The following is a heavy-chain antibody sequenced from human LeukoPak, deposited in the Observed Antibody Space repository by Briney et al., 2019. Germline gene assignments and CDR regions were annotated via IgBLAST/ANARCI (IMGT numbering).Heavy chain of an antibody. D-gene: IGHD3-10*01. Sequence: GGSLRLSCAASGFTFTTYWMSWVRQAPGKGLEWVAFIRYDGSNKYYADSVKGRFTISRDNSKNTLYLQMNSLRAEDTAVYYCAKVADGSGRDPYYYYYYYMDVWGKGTTVTISS. CDR2: IRYDGSNK. CDR3: AKVADGSGRDPYYYYYYYMDV. CDR1: GFTFTTYW. V-gene: IGHV3-30*02. J-gene: IGHJ6*03.